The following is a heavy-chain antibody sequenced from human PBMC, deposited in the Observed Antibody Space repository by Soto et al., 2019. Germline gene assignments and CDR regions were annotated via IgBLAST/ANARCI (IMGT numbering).Heavy chain of an antibody. CDR1: GASISGSDW. V-gene: IGHV4-4*02. Sequence: PSETLSLTCAVSGASISGSDWWNWVRQPPGKGLEWIGETSHSGTTIYNPSLKSRVTMAVDESKNHFSLKLTSVTAADTAVYFCARDFKAPNDAWAFDYWGQGALVTVSS. CDR3: ARDFKAPNDAWAFDY. J-gene: IGHJ4*02. CDR2: TSHSGTT. D-gene: IGHD1-1*01.